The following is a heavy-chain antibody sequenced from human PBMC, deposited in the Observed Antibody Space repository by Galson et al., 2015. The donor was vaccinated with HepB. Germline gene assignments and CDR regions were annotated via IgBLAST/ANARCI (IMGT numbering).Heavy chain of an antibody. V-gene: IGHV3-23*01. Sequence: SLRLSCAASGFTFSSYAMTWVRQAPGKGLEWVSSISDSGDTTYYADSVKGRFTISRDNSKTTLYLQMNSLRDEDTAVYYCARDHRQWLAFDYWGQGTLVTVSS. D-gene: IGHD6-19*01. J-gene: IGHJ4*02. CDR3: ARDHRQWLAFDY. CDR2: ISDSGDTT. CDR1: GFTFSSYA.